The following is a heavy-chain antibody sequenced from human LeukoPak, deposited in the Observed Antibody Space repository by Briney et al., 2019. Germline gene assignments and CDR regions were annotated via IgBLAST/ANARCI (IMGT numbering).Heavy chain of an antibody. J-gene: IGHJ4*02. CDR2: MNPNSGNT. CDR3: ARGTRGPGYCSGGSCYPTEH. D-gene: IGHD2-15*01. Sequence: ASVKVSCKASGYTFTSYDINWVRRATGQGLEWMGWMNPNSGNTGYAQKFQGRVTMTRNTSISTAYMELSSLRSEDTAVYYCARGTRGPGYCSGGSCYPTEHWGQGTLVTVSS. V-gene: IGHV1-8*01. CDR1: GYTFTSYD.